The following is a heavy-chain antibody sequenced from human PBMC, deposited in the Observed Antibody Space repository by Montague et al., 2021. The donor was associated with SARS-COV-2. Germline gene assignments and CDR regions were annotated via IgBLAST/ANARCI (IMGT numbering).Heavy chain of an antibody. V-gene: IGHV6-1*01. D-gene: IGHD6-13*01. Sequence: CAISGDSVSSNTAAWKWIRQTPERGLEWLGRTYYRSKWYYDYAVSVKSRVTISPDTSKNQFSLQLSSVTPEDRAVYYCARDPRYSLSWSFDYWGQGTLVTVSA. CDR2: TYYRSKWYY. CDR3: ARDPRYSLSWSFDY. J-gene: IGHJ4*02. CDR1: GDSVSSNTAA.